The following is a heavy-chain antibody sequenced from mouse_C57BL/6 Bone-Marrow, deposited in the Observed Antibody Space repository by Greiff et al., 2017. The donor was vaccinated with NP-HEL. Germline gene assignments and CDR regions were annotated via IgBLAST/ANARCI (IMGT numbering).Heavy chain of an antibody. D-gene: IGHD2-4*01. Sequence: EVQLVESGGGLVQPKGSLKLSCAASGFSFNTYAMNWVRQAPGKGLEWVARIRSKSNNYATYYADSVKDSFTISRDDSESMLYLQMNNLKTEDTAMYYCVRGRGDYDDWYFDVWGTGTTVTVSS. J-gene: IGHJ1*03. CDR2: IRSKSNNYAT. V-gene: IGHV10-1*01. CDR3: VRGRGDYDDWYFDV. CDR1: GFSFNTYA.